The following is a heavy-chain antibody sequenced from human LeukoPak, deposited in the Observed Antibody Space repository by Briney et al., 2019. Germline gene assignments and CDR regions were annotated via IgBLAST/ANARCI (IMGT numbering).Heavy chain of an antibody. CDR1: GGSISSYY. CDR2: IYYSGST. CDR3: ARDLRDIVVVPAADADNYYYYGMDV. Sequence: SETLSLTCTVSGGSISSYYWSWIRQPPGKGLEWIGYIYYSGSTNYNPSLKSRVTISVDTSKNQFSLKLSSVTAADTAVYYCARDLRDIVVVPAADADNYYYYGMDVWGQGTTVTVSS. J-gene: IGHJ6*02. D-gene: IGHD2-2*01. V-gene: IGHV4-59*01.